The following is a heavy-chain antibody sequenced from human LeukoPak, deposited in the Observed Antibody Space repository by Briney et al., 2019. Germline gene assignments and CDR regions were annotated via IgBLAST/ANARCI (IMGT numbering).Heavy chain of an antibody. CDR2: ISYAGGNK. D-gene: IGHD4-23*01. V-gene: IGHV3-30*18. CDR3: AKDSLRWSYFYYGMDV. J-gene: IGHJ6*02. CDR1: GFTLSSYG. Sequence: GGSLRLSCAASGFTLSSYGMHWVRQAPGKGLEWVAVISYAGGNKYYVDSVKGRFTISRDNSKNTLYLQMNSLRAEGTAVYYCAKDSLRWSYFYYGMDVWGQGTTVTVSS.